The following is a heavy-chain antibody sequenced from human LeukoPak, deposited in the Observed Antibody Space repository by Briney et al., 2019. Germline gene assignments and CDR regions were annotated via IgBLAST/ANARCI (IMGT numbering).Heavy chain of an antibody. D-gene: IGHD7-27*01. CDR3: AKALGVSTSGYYYYGMDV. Sequence: GGSLRLSCAAAGFTFDDYAVHWVRQAPGKGLEWVSLISGDGGSTYYADSVKGRFTISRDNSKNSLYLQMNSLRTEDTALYYCAKALGVSTSGYYYYGMDVWGQGTAVTVSS. CDR2: ISGDGGST. J-gene: IGHJ6*02. CDR1: GFTFDDYA. V-gene: IGHV3-43*02.